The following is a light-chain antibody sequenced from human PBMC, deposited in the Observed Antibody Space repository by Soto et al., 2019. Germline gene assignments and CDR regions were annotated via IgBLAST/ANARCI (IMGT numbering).Light chain of an antibody. J-gene: IGKJ1*01. Sequence: DIQMNHSPSTLSGSLRDRVTITCRASQTISSWLAWYQQKPGKAPKLLIYKASTLKSGVPSRFSGSGSGTEFTLTISSLQPDDFATYYCQHYNSYSEAFGQGSEVDIK. CDR1: QTISSW. V-gene: IGKV1-5*03. CDR2: KAS. CDR3: QHYNSYSEA.